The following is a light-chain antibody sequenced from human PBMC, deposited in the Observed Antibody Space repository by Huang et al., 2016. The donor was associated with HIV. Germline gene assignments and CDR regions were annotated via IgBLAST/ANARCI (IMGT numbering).Light chain of an antibody. CDR2: GAS. CDR3: QQYDKWPRT. Sequence: EILTTQSPATLSVSQGQGAALSCRARRNVRSNLAWYQQKHCQSPRLLIYGASTRATGSPARFTGSGSGTEFTLTINSLQSEDFAIYYCQQYDKWPRTFGQGTKVEI. V-gene: IGKV3-15*01. CDR1: RNVRSN. J-gene: IGKJ1*01.